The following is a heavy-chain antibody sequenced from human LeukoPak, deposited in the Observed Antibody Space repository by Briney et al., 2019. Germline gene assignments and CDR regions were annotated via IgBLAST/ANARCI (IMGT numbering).Heavy chain of an antibody. V-gene: IGHV3-21*01. CDR2: FTRSGIHI. CDR1: GFTFNIYS. D-gene: IGHD1-20*01. J-gene: IGHJ5*02. CDR3: ARDLMTGTLGVDWSDP. Sequence: GGSLRLSCVASGFTFNIYSMYWVRQAPGKGLEWVASFTRSGIHIYYADSVKGRFTISRDNANNSLHLQMNSLRGEDTAVYYCARDLMTGTLGVDWSDPWGQGTLVTVSS.